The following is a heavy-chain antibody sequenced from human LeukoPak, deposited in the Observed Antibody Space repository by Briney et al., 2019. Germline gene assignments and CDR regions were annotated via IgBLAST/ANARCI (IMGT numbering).Heavy chain of an antibody. Sequence: GGSLRLSCAASGFTFSSYSMNWVRQAPGKGLEWVSSISSSSSYIYYADSVKGRFTISRDNAKNSLYLQMNSLRAEDTAVYYCAILWFGELSGMDVWGQGTTVTDSS. CDR2: ISSSSSYI. V-gene: IGHV3-21*01. D-gene: IGHD3-10*01. CDR3: AILWFGELSGMDV. CDR1: GFTFSSYS. J-gene: IGHJ6*02.